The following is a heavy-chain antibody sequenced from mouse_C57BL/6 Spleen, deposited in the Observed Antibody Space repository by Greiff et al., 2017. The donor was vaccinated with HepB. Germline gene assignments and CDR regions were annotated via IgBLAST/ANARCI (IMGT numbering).Heavy chain of an antibody. CDR2: ISGGGGNT. CDR3: ARDTTVVSAMDY. J-gene: IGHJ4*01. D-gene: IGHD1-1*01. CDR1: GFTFSSYT. V-gene: IGHV5-9*01. Sequence: EVMLVESGGGLVKPGGSLKLSCAASGFTFSSYTMSWVRQTPEKRLEWVATISGGGGNTYYPDSVKGRFTISRDNAKNTLYLQMSSLRSEDTALYYCARDTTVVSAMDYWGQGTSVTVSS.